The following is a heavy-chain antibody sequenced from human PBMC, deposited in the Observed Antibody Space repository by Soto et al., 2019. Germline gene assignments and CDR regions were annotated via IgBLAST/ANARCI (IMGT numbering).Heavy chain of an antibody. Sequence: QVQLVQSGAEVKKPGSSVKVSCKASGGTFSSYAISWVRQAPGQGLEWMGGIIPIFGTANSAQKFQGRVTITADESTSTADREPSSLRCEDTAVYYCGREPLRTVVTRSYFDYWGQGTLVTVSS. J-gene: IGHJ4*02. CDR1: GGTFSSYA. CDR2: IIPIFGTA. CDR3: GREPLRTVVTRSYFDY. V-gene: IGHV1-69*12. D-gene: IGHD2-21*02.